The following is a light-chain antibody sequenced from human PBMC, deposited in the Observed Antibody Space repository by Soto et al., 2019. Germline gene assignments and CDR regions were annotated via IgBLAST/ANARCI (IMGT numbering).Light chain of an antibody. V-gene: IGKV3-20*01. CDR2: GAS. J-gene: IGKJ4*01. Sequence: EIVLTQSPGTLSLSPGERATLSCRASQSVSSSYLAWYQQKPGQAPRLLIYGASSRATGIPDRFSGSGSGTDFTLTISRLAPEDCAVYYCQQYCSSPLTFGGGTKVEIK. CDR1: QSVSSSY. CDR3: QQYCSSPLT.